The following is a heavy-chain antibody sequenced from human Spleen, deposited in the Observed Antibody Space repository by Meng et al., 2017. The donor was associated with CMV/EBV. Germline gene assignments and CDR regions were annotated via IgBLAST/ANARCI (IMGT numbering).Heavy chain of an antibody. Sequence: GSLRLSCAVSGGSFSTYYWSWIRQPPGKGLEWIGEINHSGRTNYDPSLKSLVTISVDTSKNQFSLNVISVTAADTAVYYCARGTEIAARHYFFDYWGQGSLVTVSS. J-gene: IGHJ4*02. D-gene: IGHD6-6*01. V-gene: IGHV4-34*01. CDR2: INHSGRT. CDR3: ARGTEIAARHYFFDY. CDR1: GGSFSTYY.